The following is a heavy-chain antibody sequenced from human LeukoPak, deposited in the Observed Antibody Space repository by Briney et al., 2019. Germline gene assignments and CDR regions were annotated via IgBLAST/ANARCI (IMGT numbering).Heavy chain of an antibody. CDR2: IYYTGST. CDR1: GGSINNYY. CDR3: ARAPTTYYYDSSGYYHNAFDI. D-gene: IGHD3-22*01. Sequence: SETLSLTCTVSGGSINNYYWSWVRQPPGAGLEWLAYIYYTGSTNYNPSLKTRLTISVDRSKNQFSLKLSSVTAADTAVYYCARAPTTYYYDSSGYYHNAFDIWGQGTMVTVSS. V-gene: IGHV4-59*12. J-gene: IGHJ3*02.